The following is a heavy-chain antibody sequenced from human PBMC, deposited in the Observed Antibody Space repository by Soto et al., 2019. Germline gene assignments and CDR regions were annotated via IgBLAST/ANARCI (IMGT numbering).Heavy chain of an antibody. Sequence: QVQLVQSGAEVKKPGSSVKVSCKASGGTFSSYTISWVRQAPGQGLEWIGRIIPILGIANYAQKFQGRVTITADNPTSSGYMERSSLRSEDTAVYHGARGPGAFEGVIECNAFDIGGQGTMVTVSS. CDR1: GGTFSSYT. D-gene: IGHD3-16*02. J-gene: IGHJ3*02. CDR2: IIPILGIA. V-gene: IGHV1-69*02. CDR3: ARGPGAFEGVIECNAFDI.